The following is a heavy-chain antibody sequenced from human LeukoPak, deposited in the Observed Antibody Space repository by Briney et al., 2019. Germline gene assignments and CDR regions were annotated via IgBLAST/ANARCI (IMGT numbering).Heavy chain of an antibody. J-gene: IGHJ4*02. CDR2: ISYDGSNK. CDR3: ARDHDYGGNFDY. CDR1: GFTFSSYA. D-gene: IGHD4-23*01. Sequence: PGRSLRLSCAASGFTFSSYAMHWVRQAPGKGLEWVAVISYDGSNKYYADSVKGRFTISRDNSKNTLYLQMNSLRAEDTAVYYCARDHDYGGNFDYWGQGTLVTVSS. V-gene: IGHV3-30*11.